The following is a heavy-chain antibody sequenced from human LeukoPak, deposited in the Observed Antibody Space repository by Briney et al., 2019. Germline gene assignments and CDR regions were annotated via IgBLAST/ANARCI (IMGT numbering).Heavy chain of an antibody. CDR2: TYYRSKWYN. Sequence: SQTLSLTCAISGDSVSSNSAAWNWIRQSPSRGLEWLGRTYYRSKWYNDYAVSVKSRITINPDTSKNQFSLQLNSVTPEDTAVYYCARGRQPRPVSVYGGRAIRYDYWGQGTLVTVSS. CDR3: ARGRQPRPVSVYGGRAIRYDY. CDR1: GDSVSSNSAA. D-gene: IGHD3-16*01. J-gene: IGHJ4*02. V-gene: IGHV6-1*01.